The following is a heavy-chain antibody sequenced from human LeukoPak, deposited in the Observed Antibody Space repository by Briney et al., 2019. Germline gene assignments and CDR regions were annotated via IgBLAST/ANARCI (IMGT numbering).Heavy chain of an antibody. CDR1: GFTFSSYW. Sequence: PGGSLRLSCAASGFTFSSYWMSWVRQAPGKGLEWVANIKQDGSEKYYVDSVKGRFTISRDNAKNSLYLQMNSLRAEDTAVYYCARDLLAATPGVMDWGQGTLVTVSS. CDR3: ARDLLAATPGVMD. D-gene: IGHD2-15*01. V-gene: IGHV3-7*01. J-gene: IGHJ4*02. CDR2: IKQDGSEK.